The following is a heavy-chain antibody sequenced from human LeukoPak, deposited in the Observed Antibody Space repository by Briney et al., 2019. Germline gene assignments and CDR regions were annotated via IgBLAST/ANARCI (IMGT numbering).Heavy chain of an antibody. J-gene: IGHJ4*02. CDR3: AHWESSSPMQYFAY. Sequence: PGGSLRLTCAASGFTFSSYAMSWVRQAPGKGLEWVSALSGSGGSTYYADSVKGRFTISRDNSKNTLFLQMNSLKTEDTAVYYCAHWESSSPMQYFAYWGQGTLVTVSS. CDR2: LSGSGGST. CDR1: GFTFSSYA. D-gene: IGHD6-6*01. V-gene: IGHV3-23*01.